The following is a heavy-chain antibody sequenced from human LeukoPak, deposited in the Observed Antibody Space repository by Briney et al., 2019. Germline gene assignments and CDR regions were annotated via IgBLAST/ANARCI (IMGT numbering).Heavy chain of an antibody. CDR1: GYTFTSYA. CDR3: ARGRDYGDYNTQDLFVY. J-gene: IGHJ4*02. Sequence: ASVKVSCKASGYTFTSYAMHWVRQAPGQGLEWMGWISAYNGNTNYAQKFQGRVTMTTDTSTSTAYMELRSLRPDDTAVYYCARGRDYGDYNTQDLFVYWGQGTLVTVSS. CDR2: ISAYNGNT. V-gene: IGHV1-18*01. D-gene: IGHD4-17*01.